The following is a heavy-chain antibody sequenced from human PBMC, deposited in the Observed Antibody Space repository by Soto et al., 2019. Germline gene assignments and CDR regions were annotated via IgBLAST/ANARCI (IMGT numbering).Heavy chain of an antibody. CDR1: GGSISSGDFY. V-gene: IGHV4-31*03. J-gene: IGHJ1*01. Sequence: QVQLQESGPGLVKPSQTLSLTCTVSGGSISSGDFYWTWIRQHPGKGLEWIGYIYYSGATYYNPSLKCRVSISVDTSKNQFSLNLNSVTAADTAVYYCARDGSGIEYFQHWGQGTLVTVSS. CDR3: ARDGSGIEYFQH. D-gene: IGHD3-10*01. CDR2: IYYSGAT.